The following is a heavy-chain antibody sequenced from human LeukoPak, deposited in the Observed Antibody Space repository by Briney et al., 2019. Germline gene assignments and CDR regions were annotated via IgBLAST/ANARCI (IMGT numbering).Heavy chain of an antibody. CDR2: IYNTGST. D-gene: IGHD4-11*01. V-gene: IGHV4-38-2*01. CDR1: RYFVSSGYY. CDR3: ANRTTVTNALSFDY. Sequence: PSETLSLTCGVSRYFVSSGYYWGWIRQPPGQGLEWIGNIYNTGSTYYNPSLKSRVTISVDTSKNQFSLKLTSVTSADTAVYFCANRTTVTNALSFDYWGRGALVAVSS. J-gene: IGHJ4*02.